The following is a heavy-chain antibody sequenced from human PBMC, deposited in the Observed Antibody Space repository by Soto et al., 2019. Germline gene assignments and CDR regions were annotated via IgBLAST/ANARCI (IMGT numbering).Heavy chain of an antibody. J-gene: IGHJ5*01. CDR2: ISSSTSYV. V-gene: IGHV3-21*06. D-gene: IGHD2-2*01. Sequence: GGSLRLSCAASGFTFIRYGMNWLRQAPGKGLEWVASISSSTSYVYYADSVKGRFSTSRDNAKNILYLEMYALRTEDTAVYYCARDPSEGRVGNWFESWGQGTLVTVSS. CDR3: ARDPSEGRVGNWFES. CDR1: GFTFIRYG.